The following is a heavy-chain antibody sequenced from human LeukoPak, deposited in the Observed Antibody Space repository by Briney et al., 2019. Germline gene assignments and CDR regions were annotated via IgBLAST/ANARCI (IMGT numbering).Heavy chain of an antibody. Sequence: GESLRISCKGSGYSFTSYWISWVRQMPGKGLEWMGRIDPSDAYTNYSPSFQGHVTISSDKSIKTAYLQWSSLKASDIAMYYCARHEGYSSSAEVYWGQGTLVTVSS. CDR1: GYSFTSYW. V-gene: IGHV5-10-1*01. CDR3: ARHEGYSSSAEVY. D-gene: IGHD6-13*01. CDR2: IDPSDAYT. J-gene: IGHJ4*02.